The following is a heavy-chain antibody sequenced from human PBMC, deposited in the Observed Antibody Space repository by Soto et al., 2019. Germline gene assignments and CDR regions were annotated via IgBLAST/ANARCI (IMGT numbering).Heavy chain of an antibody. D-gene: IGHD3-22*01. CDR3: ARLGGFYQSLDS. J-gene: IGHJ5*01. CDR1: GGSISSYY. V-gene: IGHV4-59*08. Sequence: SETLSLTCPVSGGSISSYYWSWIRQPPGKGLEWIGYIYYTGTTTYNPSIKSRVTISVDSSKNQFSLNLTSVSAADTAVYYCARLGGFYQSLDSWGQGTLVTVSS. CDR2: IYYTGTT.